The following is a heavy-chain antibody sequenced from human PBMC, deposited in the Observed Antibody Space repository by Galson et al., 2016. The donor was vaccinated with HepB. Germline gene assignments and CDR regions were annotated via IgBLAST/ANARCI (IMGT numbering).Heavy chain of an antibody. J-gene: IGHJ4*02. D-gene: IGHD6-19*01. Sequence: SLRLSCAASGFTFTSRAMHWVRQAPGKGLEWVAVIPYDGRKIFYADSVRGRFSISRDNSKNTLFLQMNSLRAEDTAVYYCTKTGSGWYFDYWGQGTLVTVSS. V-gene: IGHV3-30-3*02. CDR1: GFTFTSRA. CDR2: IPYDGRKI. CDR3: TKTGSGWYFDY.